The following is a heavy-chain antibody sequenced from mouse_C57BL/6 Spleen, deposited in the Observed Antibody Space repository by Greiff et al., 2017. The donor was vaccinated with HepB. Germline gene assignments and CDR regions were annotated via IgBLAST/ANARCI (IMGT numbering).Heavy chain of an antibody. D-gene: IGHD2-1*01. CDR3: ARSLRGNYRGFAY. CDR2: IDPSDSYT. V-gene: IGHV1-69*01. CDR1: GYTFTSYW. Sequence: QVQLKQPGAELVMPGASVKLFCKASGYTFTSYWMHWVKQRPGQGLEWIGEIDPSDSYTNYNQKFKGKSTLTVDKSSSTAYMQLSSLTSEDSAVYYCARSLRGNYRGFAYWGQGTLFTVSA. J-gene: IGHJ3*01.